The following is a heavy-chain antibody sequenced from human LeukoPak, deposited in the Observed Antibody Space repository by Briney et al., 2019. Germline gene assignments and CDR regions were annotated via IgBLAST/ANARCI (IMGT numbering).Heavy chain of an antibody. D-gene: IGHD5-24*01. CDR1: GFTFISYA. J-gene: IGHJ3*02. CDR3: AKEGRWLQLGGAFDI. CDR2: ISGSDRST. V-gene: IGHV3-23*01. Sequence: GGSLRQTCAACGFTFISYAMTWMGPVPGRELQGVSTISGSDRSTYYADSVKGRFTISRDNSKNTLYLQMSSLRPEDTAVYYCAKEGRWLQLGGAFDIWGQGTMVTVSS.